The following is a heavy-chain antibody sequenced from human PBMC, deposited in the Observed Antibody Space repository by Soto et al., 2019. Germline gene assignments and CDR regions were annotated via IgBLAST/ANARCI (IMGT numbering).Heavy chain of an antibody. Sequence: SVKVSCKASGGTFSSYAISWVRQAPGQGLEWMGGIIPIFGTANYAQKFQGRVTITADKSTSTAYMELSSLRSEDTAVYYCARRYRSSTSCLTDYYYYGMDVWGQGTTVTVSS. CDR1: GGTFSSYA. J-gene: IGHJ6*02. CDR2: IIPIFGTA. D-gene: IGHD2-2*01. V-gene: IGHV1-69*06. CDR3: ARRYRSSTSCLTDYYYYGMDV.